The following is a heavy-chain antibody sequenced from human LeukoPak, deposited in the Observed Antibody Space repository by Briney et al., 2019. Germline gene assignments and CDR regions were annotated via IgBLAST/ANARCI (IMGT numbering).Heavy chain of an antibody. J-gene: IGHJ4*02. CDR3: ARDHAYYYDSSGTLDY. Sequence: ASVKVSCKASGYTFTGYYMHWVRQAPGQGLEWMGWINPNSGGTNYAQKFQGRVTMTRDTSISTAYMELSRLRSDDTAVYYCARDHAYYYDSSGTLDYWGQGTLVTVSS. D-gene: IGHD3-22*01. CDR1: GYTFTGYY. V-gene: IGHV1-2*02. CDR2: INPNSGGT.